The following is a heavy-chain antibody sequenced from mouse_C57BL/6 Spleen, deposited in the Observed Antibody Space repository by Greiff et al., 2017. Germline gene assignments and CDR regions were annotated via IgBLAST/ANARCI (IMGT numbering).Heavy chain of an antibody. CDR3: TRDITTGWYFDV. V-gene: IGHV5-9-1*02. CDR2: ISSGGDYI. Sequence: LKESGEGLVKPGGSLKLSCAASGFTFSSYAMSWVRQTPEKRLEWVAYISSGGDYIYYADTVKGRFTISRDNARNTLYLQMSSLKSEDTAMYYCTRDITTGWYFDVWGTGTTVTVSS. CDR1: GFTFSSYA. D-gene: IGHD1-1*01. J-gene: IGHJ1*03.